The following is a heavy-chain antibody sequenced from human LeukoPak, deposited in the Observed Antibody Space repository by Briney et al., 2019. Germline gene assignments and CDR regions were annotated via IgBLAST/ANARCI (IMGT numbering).Heavy chain of an antibody. Sequence: SETLSLTCAVSGDSTSSGDYSWSWIRQPSGKGLEWIGYIFHSGRSFYNPSLKSRITISVDKSKNQFSLRLTSVTAADTAVYYCARESWFVNAPGSWFDPWGQGTLVTVSS. CDR1: GDSTSSGDYS. D-gene: IGHD3-10*01. J-gene: IGHJ5*02. CDR2: IFHSGRS. CDR3: ARESWFVNAPGSWFDP. V-gene: IGHV4-30-2*01.